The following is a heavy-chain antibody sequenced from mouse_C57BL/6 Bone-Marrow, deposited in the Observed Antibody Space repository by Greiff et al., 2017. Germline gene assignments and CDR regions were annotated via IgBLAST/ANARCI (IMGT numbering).Heavy chain of an antibody. CDR1: GYSITSGYY. J-gene: IGHJ3*01. CDR3: ARDRAY. CDR2: ISYYGSN. Sequence: VQLQQSGPGLVKPSQSLSLTCSVTGYSITSGYYWNWIRQFPGNKLEWMGYISYYGSNNYNPSLKNRISITRDTSKNQFFLKLNSVTTEDTATYYCARDRAYWGQGTLVTVSA. V-gene: IGHV3-6*01.